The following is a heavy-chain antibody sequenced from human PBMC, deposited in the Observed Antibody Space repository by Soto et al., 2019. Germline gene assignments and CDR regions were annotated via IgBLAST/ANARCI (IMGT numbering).Heavy chain of an antibody. Sequence: EVQLVQSGAEVKEPGESLKISCKGSGYSFTKYWIGWVRQMPGKGLEWMAIIYPDESDTRYSPPFQGQVTISADKSISTAYLQWSSLKASDTAMYYCVRMGFSGGGYLSYYYYGMDIWGQGTTVTVSS. V-gene: IGHV5-51*03. J-gene: IGHJ6*02. CDR3: VRMGFSGGGYLSYYYYGMDI. CDR2: IYPDESDT. D-gene: IGHD5-12*01. CDR1: GYSFTKYW.